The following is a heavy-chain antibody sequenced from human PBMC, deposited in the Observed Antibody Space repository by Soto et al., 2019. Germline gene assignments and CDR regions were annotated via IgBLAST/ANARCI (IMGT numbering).Heavy chain of an antibody. CDR3: ARGDSRGYYYPRYCYYGMDV. D-gene: IGHD3-22*01. J-gene: IGHJ6*02. V-gene: IGHV1-8*01. Sequence: ASVKVSCKASGYTFTSYDINWVRQATGQGLEWMGWMNPNSGNTGYAQKFQGRVTMTRNTSISTAYMELSSLRSEDTAVYYCARGDSRGYYYPRYCYYGMDVWGQGTTVTVSS. CDR2: MNPNSGNT. CDR1: GYTFTSYD.